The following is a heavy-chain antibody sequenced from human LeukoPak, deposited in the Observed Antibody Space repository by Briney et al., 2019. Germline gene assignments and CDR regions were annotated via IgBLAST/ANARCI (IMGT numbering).Heavy chain of an antibody. J-gene: IGHJ4*02. CDR2: MHYSGNT. D-gene: IGHD4/OR15-4a*01. V-gene: IGHV4-39*01. CDR1: GASISTNTDY. Sequence: KASETQSLTCTVSGASISTNTDYWGWIRQPPGRGLEWIGSMHYSGNTYHNASLRSRVTISLDTSENQFSLKVNSVTAADTAVYYCARHKEYGGNPTFDYWSQGILITVSS. CDR3: ARHKEYGGNPTFDY.